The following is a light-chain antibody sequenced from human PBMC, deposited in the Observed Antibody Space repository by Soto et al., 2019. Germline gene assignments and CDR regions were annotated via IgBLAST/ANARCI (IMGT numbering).Light chain of an antibody. CDR3: NSYTNSSAAV. J-gene: IGLJ2*01. Sequence: QSALTQTTCVFGSPPQFLALSWAGTSDHIGAYDYVSWYQQHPGNAPKLLVYEVTNRPSGVSDRFSGSKSGNTASLTISGLQAEDEADYYCNSYTNSSAAVFGGGTKVTVL. V-gene: IGLV2-14*01. CDR2: EVT. CDR1: SDHIGAYDY.